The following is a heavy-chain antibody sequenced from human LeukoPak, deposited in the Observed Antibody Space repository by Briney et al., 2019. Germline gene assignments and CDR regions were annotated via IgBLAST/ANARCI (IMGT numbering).Heavy chain of an antibody. CDR1: GGSFSGYY. V-gene: IGHV4-34*01. CDR3: VRGQIYSKVDY. D-gene: IGHD4-11*01. CDR2: INHSGST. J-gene: IGHJ4*02. Sequence: SETLSLTCAVYGGSFSGYYWSWIRQPPGKGLEWIGEINHSGSTNYNPSLKSRVTISVDTSKNQFSLKLSSVTAADTAVYYCVRGQIYSKVDYWGQGTLVTVSS.